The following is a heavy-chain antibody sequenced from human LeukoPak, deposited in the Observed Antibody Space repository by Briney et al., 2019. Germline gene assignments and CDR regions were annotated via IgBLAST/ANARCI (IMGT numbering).Heavy chain of an antibody. CDR2: INPNSGDT. CDR1: GYTFTGYH. Sequence: WASVKVSCKASGYTFTGYHMHWVRRAPGQGLEWMGRINPNSGDTNYAQKFQGRVTMTRDTSISTAYMELSRLRSDDTAVYYCARDYCSSTSCLFDHWGQGALVTVSS. V-gene: IGHV1-2*06. J-gene: IGHJ4*02. D-gene: IGHD2-2*01. CDR3: ARDYCSSTSCLFDH.